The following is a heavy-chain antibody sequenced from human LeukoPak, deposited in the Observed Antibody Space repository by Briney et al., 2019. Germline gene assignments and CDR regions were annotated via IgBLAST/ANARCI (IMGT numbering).Heavy chain of an antibody. V-gene: IGHV3-72*01. CDR3: ARDSSGQGDY. CDR2: SKSKAYNYIT. J-gene: IGHJ4*02. Sequence: GGSLRLSCAASGFTFSDHYMDWVRQAPGKGLEWIGRSKSKAYNYITQYAAFVQGRLTISRDNSKNSLYLQINSLKTEDTAMYYCARDSSGQGDYWGQGTLVTVSS. D-gene: IGHD3-22*01. CDR1: GFTFSDHY.